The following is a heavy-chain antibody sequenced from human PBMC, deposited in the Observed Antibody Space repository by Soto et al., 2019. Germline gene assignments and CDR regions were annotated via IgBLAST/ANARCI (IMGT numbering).Heavy chain of an antibody. D-gene: IGHD2-8*01. CDR3: ARTPIVLMVYAT. V-gene: IGHV4-30-4*01. Sequence: PSETLSLTCTVSGGSISSGDYYWSWIRQPPGKGLEWIGYIYYSGSTYYNPSLKSRVTISVDTSKNQFSLKLSSVTAADTAVYYCARTPIVLMVYATWSQGTLVTGSS. J-gene: IGHJ5*02. CDR2: IYYSGST. CDR1: GGSISSGDYY.